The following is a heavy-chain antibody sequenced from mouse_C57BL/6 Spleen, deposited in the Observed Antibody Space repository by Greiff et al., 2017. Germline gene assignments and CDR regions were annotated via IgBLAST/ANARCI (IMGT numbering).Heavy chain of an antibody. Sequence: QVQLQQSGPELVKPGASVKISCKASGYAFSSSWMNWVKQRPGKGLEWIGRIYPGDGDTNYNGKLKGKATLTADKSSSTAYMQLSSLTSEDSAVYFCARGDYDYDGHWYFDVWGTGTTVTVSS. CDR1: GYAFSSSW. CDR3: ARGDYDYDGHWYFDV. J-gene: IGHJ1*03. CDR2: IYPGDGDT. D-gene: IGHD2-4*01. V-gene: IGHV1-82*01.